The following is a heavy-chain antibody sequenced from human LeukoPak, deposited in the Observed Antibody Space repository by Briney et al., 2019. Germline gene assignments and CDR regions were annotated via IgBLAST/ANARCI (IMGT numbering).Heavy chain of an antibody. D-gene: IGHD2-15*01. J-gene: IGHJ4*02. CDR3: AAGTCSGGSCYNHYFDY. CDR2: ISSSGGST. Sequence: GGSLRLSCAASGFTFSSYAVSWVRQAPGKGLEWVSAISSSGGSTYYADSVKGRFTISRDNSKNTLYLQMNSLRAEDTAVYYCAAGTCSGGSCYNHYFDYWGQGTLVTVSS. V-gene: IGHV3-23*01. CDR1: GFTFSSYA.